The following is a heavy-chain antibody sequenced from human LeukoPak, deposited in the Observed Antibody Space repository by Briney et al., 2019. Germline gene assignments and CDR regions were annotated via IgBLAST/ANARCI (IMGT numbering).Heavy chain of an antibody. Sequence: SQTLSLTCTVSGGSISSGSYYWSWIRQPPGKGLEWIGYIYYSGSTNYNPSLKSRVTISVDTSKNQFSLKLSSVTAADTAVYYCARVSGYDWESFYDYWGQGTLVTVSS. CDR2: IYYSGST. CDR1: GGSISSGSYY. CDR3: ARVSGYDWESFYDY. D-gene: IGHD5-12*01. V-gene: IGHV4-61*01. J-gene: IGHJ4*02.